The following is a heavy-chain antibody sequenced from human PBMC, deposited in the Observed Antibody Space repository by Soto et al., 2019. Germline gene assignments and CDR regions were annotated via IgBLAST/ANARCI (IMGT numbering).Heavy chain of an antibody. Sequence: SETLSLTCAVEGGSFSGYYWTWIRQPPGTGLEWIGEINHSGSTNYHPSLLSRVTISADTSMNEFSLRLSSVTAADTAVYYCARLNGYCVSTGCHGYYGMDVWGQGTTVTVSS. J-gene: IGHJ6*02. V-gene: IGHV4-34*01. D-gene: IGHD2-2*03. CDR3: ARLNGYCVSTGCHGYYGMDV. CDR1: GGSFSGYY. CDR2: INHSGST.